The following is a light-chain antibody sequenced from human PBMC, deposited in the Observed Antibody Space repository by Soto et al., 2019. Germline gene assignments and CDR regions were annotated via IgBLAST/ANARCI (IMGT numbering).Light chain of an antibody. V-gene: IGKV3-20*01. Sequence: EIVLTQSPGTLSLSPGERATLSCRASQSVSSTYLAWYQQKPGQAPRLLIYGASRRATGIPDRFSGSGSGTDFTLTISRLEPEDFAVYYCQQYGISPQTFGQGTQVEIK. J-gene: IGKJ1*01. CDR3: QQYGISPQT. CDR1: QSVSSTY. CDR2: GAS.